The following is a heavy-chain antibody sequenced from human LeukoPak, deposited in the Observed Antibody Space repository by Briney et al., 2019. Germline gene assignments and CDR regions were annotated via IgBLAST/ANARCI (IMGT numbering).Heavy chain of an antibody. CDR3: ARDRRGGDAFDI. CDR1: GGIFSKYG. V-gene: IGHV1-69*10. CDR2: IIPTFDIA. D-gene: IGHD6-25*01. Sequence: ASVNVSCKASGGIFSKYGISWVRQAPGQGLEWMGGIIPTFDIANYAQKFQGRVTISADKSTSTDYMELSSLRSEDTAMYYCARDRRGGDAFDIWGQGTMVTVSS. J-gene: IGHJ3*02.